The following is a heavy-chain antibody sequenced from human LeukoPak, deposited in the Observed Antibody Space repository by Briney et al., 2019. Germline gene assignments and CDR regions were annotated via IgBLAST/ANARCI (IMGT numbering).Heavy chain of an antibody. Sequence: SETLSLTCTVSGGSISSCYWSWIRQPPGKGLEWIGYIYYSGSTNYNPSLKSRVTISVDTSKNQFSLRLTTVTAADTAVYYCARDSNLEYSSSRGLGRWGQGTLVTVSS. D-gene: IGHD6-6*01. J-gene: IGHJ4*02. V-gene: IGHV4-59*12. CDR3: ARDSNLEYSSSRGLGR. CDR1: GGSISSCY. CDR2: IYYSGST.